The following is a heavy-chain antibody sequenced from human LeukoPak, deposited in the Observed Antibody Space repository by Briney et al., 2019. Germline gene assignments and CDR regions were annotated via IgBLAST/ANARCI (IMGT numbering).Heavy chain of an antibody. CDR1: VYTFTSYG. Sequence: ASGKLSCKASVYTFTSYGISWGRQSPGHRREGMGWISAYNGNTNYAQKLQGRVTMTTDTSTSTAYMELRSLTADDAAVYYCARVPVAGTGYFDYWGQGTLVTVSS. CDR3: ARVPVAGTGYFDY. D-gene: IGHD6-19*01. CDR2: ISAYNGNT. V-gene: IGHV1-18*01. J-gene: IGHJ4*02.